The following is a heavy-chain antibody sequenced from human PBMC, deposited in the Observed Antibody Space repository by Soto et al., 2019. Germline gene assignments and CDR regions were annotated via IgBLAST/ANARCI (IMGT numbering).Heavy chain of an antibody. CDR1: GFAFGSHG. J-gene: IGHJ6*02. CDR3: ARERADIVVAPVATSGMDV. Sequence: GGSLRLSCIASGFAFGSHGMHWVRQVSGKGLEWVAVISHDGQNQYYRDSVKGRFTISRDNSKNTLYLEVNSLRVEDTAVYHCARERADIVVAPVATSGMDVWGQGTAVTVSS. CDR2: ISHDGQNQ. V-gene: IGHV3-30*03. D-gene: IGHD2-2*01.